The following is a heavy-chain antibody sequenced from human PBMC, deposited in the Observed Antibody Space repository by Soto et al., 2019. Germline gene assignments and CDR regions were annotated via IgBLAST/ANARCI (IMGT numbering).Heavy chain of an antibody. J-gene: IGHJ4*02. CDR3: ARDGNYRYFDY. Sequence: GGSLRLSCAASGFTFSSYAMHWVRQAPGKGLEWVAVISYDGSNKYYADSVKGRFTISRDNSKNTLYLQMNSLRAEDTAVYYCARDGNYRYFDYWGQGTLVTVSS. CDR1: GFTFSSYA. CDR2: ISYDGSNK. V-gene: IGHV3-30-3*01. D-gene: IGHD1-7*01.